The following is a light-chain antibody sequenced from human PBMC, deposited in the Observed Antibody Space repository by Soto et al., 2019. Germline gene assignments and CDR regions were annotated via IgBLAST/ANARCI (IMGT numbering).Light chain of an antibody. Sequence: DIQMTQFPSSMSASVGDRVTITCRASQGIDRWLAWHQQKPGKAPNLLIFSASTLKSGVPSRFSGSGSGTDFTLTITSLQPEDFGTYYCQQAKSFPLTFGPGTKVDLK. CDR3: QQAKSFPLT. J-gene: IGKJ3*01. V-gene: IGKV1-12*01. CDR2: SAS. CDR1: QGIDRW.